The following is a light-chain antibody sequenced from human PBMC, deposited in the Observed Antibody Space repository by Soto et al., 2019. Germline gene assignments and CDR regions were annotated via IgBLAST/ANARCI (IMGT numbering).Light chain of an antibody. CDR3: QHRET. CDR2: GAS. CDR1: QSVSSN. J-gene: IGKJ1*01. V-gene: IGKV3-15*01. Sequence: EIVMTQSPATLSVSPGERATLSCRASQSVSSNLAWYQQKPGQAPRLLIYGASTRATGIPARFSGSGSGRESTLTISRLQSENFAVYYCQHRETFGQGTKVEIK.